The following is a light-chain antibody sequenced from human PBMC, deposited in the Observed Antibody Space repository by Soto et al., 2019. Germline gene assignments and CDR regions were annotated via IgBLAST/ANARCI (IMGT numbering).Light chain of an antibody. Sequence: QAVVTQEPSLTVSPGGTVTLTCASPTGAVTSGYYPNWFQQKPGQPPRALIYSTTYKHSWTPARFSGSLLGGKAALTLSGVQPEDEADYYCLLFYGDGVVFGGGTKLTV. CDR2: STT. J-gene: IGLJ2*01. V-gene: IGLV7-43*01. CDR3: LLFYGDGVV. CDR1: TGAVTSGYY.